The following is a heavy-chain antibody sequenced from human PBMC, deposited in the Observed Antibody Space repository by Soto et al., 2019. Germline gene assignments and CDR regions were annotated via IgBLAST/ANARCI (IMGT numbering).Heavy chain of an antibody. J-gene: IGHJ4*02. Sequence: GGSLRLSCAASGFTFSSYAMSWVRQAPGKGLEWVSAISGSGGSTYYADSVKGRFTISRDNSKNTLYLQMNSLRAEDTAVYYCAKVVLAVLWFGEPIDYWGQGTLVTVPS. V-gene: IGHV3-23*01. CDR3: AKVVLAVLWFGEPIDY. CDR2: ISGSGGST. CDR1: GFTFSSYA. D-gene: IGHD3-10*01.